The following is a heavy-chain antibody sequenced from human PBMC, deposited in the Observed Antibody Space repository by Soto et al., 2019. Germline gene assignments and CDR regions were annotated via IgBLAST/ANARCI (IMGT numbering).Heavy chain of an antibody. Sequence: QVQLVQSGAEVKKPGASVKVSCKASGYTFTDYYMHWVRQAPGQGLEWMGWINPNNGGTNYAQKFQGRVTMTRDTSISTAYMELSRLRSDDTAIFYCASLTTVNYNDDLDVWGQGTTVTVSS. J-gene: IGHJ6*02. D-gene: IGHD4-17*01. CDR1: GYTFTDYY. CDR2: INPNNGGT. V-gene: IGHV1-2*02. CDR3: ASLTTVNYNDDLDV.